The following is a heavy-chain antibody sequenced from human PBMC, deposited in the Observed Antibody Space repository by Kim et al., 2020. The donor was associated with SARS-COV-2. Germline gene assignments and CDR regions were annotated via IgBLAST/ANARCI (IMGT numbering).Heavy chain of an antibody. V-gene: IGHV3-30-3*01. CDR3: AREYTNSSGRSFDY. D-gene: IGHD6-6*01. CDR2: ISYDRSNK. CDR1: GFTFSSFA. J-gene: IGHJ4*02. Sequence: GGSLRLSCAASGFTFSSFAMHWVRQAPGKGLEWVAMISYDRSNKYYADSVEGRFTISRDNSKNTLYLQMSSLRGEDTAVYYCAREYTNSSGRSFDYWGQGTLVTVSS.